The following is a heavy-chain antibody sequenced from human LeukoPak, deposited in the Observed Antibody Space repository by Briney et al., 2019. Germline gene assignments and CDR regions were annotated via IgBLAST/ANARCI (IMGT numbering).Heavy chain of an antibody. J-gene: IGHJ4*02. D-gene: IGHD6-19*01. CDR1: GGSISSSSYY. CDR2: IYYSGST. CDR3: ARLRSGWLDYYFDY. Sequence: PSETLSLTCTVSGGSISSSSYYWGWIRQPPGKGLEWIGSIYYSGSTYYNPSLKSRVTISVDTSKNQFSLKLSSVTAADTAVYYCARLRSGWLDYYFDYWGQGTLVTVSS. V-gene: IGHV4-39*01.